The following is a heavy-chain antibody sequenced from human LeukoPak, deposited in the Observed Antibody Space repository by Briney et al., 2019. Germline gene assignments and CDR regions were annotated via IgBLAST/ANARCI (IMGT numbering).Heavy chain of an antibody. J-gene: IGHJ4*02. CDR2: IYHSGST. D-gene: IGHD3-10*01. CDR3: AGQNAARVRGPQPTDY. V-gene: IGHV4-30-2*01. Sequence: PSETLSLTCAVSGGSISSDIYSWSWIRQPPGKGLEWIGYIYHSGSTYYNPSLKSRVTISVDRSKNQFSLKLSSVTAADTAVYYCAGQNAARVRGPQPTDYWGRGTLVTVSS. CDR1: GGSISSDIYS.